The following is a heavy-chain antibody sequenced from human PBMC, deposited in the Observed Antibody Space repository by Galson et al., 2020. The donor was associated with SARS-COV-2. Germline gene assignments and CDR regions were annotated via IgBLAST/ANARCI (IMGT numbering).Heavy chain of an antibody. CDR3: ATLVQDIVVGQYYMDV. D-gene: IGHD2-15*01. CDR1: GFTFDDYA. V-gene: IGHV3-9*01. CDR2: ISWNSGSI. J-gene: IGHJ6*03. Sequence: GGSLRLSCAASGFTFDDYAMHWVRQAPGKGLEWVSGISWNSGSIGYADSVKGRFTISRDNAKNSLYLQMNSLRAEDTALYYCATLVQDIVVGQYYMDVWGKGTTVTVSS.